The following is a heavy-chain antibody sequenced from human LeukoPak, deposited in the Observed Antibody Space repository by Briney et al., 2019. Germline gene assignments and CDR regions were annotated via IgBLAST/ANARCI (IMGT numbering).Heavy chain of an antibody. D-gene: IGHD2-21*01. V-gene: IGHV3-53*01. CDR3: VRNSGELGA. CDR1: GFTVSNNY. CDR2: FYSAGGT. J-gene: IGHJ5*02. Sequence: GGSLRLSCAASGFTVSNNYMSWVRRAAGKGLEWVALFYSAGGTYYADSVKGRFTISRDNPKNPLHLQMNSLRAEDTAVYYCVRNSGELGAWGQGTLVTVSS.